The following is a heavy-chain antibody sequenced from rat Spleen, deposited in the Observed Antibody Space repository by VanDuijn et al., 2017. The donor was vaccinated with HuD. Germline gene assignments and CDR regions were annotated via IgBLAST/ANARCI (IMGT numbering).Heavy chain of an antibody. D-gene: IGHD1-11*01. Sequence: EVQVLESGGGLVQPGNSLKLSCVTSGFTFSTTWMYWYRQFPEKRLEWVARIKAKSNNYATDYTESVKGRFTISRDDSKSSIYLQMNNLKEEDTAIYYCGTEGRFAYWGQGTLVTVSS. J-gene: IGHJ3*01. CDR1: GFTFSTTW. CDR2: IKAKSNNYAT. CDR3: GTEGRFAY. V-gene: IGHV6-6*01.